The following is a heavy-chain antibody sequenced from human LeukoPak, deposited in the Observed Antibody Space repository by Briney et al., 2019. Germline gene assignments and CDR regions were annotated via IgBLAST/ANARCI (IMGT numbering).Heavy chain of an antibody. J-gene: IGHJ4*02. CDR2: INHSGST. Sequence: SETLSLTCAVYGGSFSGYYWSWIRQPPGKGLEWIGEINHSGSTNYNPSLKSRVTISVDTSKNQFSLKLSSVTAADTAVYYCARVGVKVDYWGQGTLVTVSS. V-gene: IGHV4-34*01. CDR1: GGSFSGYY. D-gene: IGHD4-23*01. CDR3: ARVGVKVDY.